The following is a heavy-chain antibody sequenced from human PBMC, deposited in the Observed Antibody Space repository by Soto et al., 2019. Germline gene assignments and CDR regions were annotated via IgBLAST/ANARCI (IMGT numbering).Heavy chain of an antibody. D-gene: IGHD3-10*01. CDR3: AKALYGGFTY. V-gene: IGHV3-23*01. CDR1: GFTFSVYA. J-gene: IGHJ4*02. CDR2: ISGSGDST. Sequence: EVRLLASGGGLVQPGGSLRLSCAASGFTFSVYAMSWVRQAPGKGLEWVSGISGSGDSTHYADSVKVRFTVSRDNSKSMLYLQTNSLRAEDTAIYYCAKALYGGFTYWGQGTLVTVSS.